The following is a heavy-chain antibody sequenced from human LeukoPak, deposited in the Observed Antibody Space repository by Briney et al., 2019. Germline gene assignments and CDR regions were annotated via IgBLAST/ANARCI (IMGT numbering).Heavy chain of an antibody. CDR2: IFYTGST. CDR3: TRGPRMVQGVITTFDY. D-gene: IGHD3-10*01. J-gene: IGHJ4*02. Sequence: SETLSLTCSVSGGSISSSSSYWGWVRQPPGKGLESIGIIFYTGSTYYNPSLKSRVTMSTDTSKKQFSLTLRSLIVADTAVYYCTRGPRMVQGVITTFDYWGQGTLVTVSS. V-gene: IGHV4-39*07. CDR1: GGSISSSSSY.